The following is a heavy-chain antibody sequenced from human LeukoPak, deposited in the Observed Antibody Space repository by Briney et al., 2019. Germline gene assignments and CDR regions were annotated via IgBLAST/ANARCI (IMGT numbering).Heavy chain of an antibody. D-gene: IGHD6-13*01. CDR2: IKQDGSEK. Sequence: GGSLRLSCAASGFTFSSYWMSRVRQAPGKGLEWVANIKQDGSEKYYADSVKGRFTISRDNAKNSLYLQMNSLRAEDTAVYYCARDRVAAGFDYWGQGTLVTVSS. CDR3: ARDRVAAGFDY. CDR1: GFTFSSYW. V-gene: IGHV3-7*03. J-gene: IGHJ4*02.